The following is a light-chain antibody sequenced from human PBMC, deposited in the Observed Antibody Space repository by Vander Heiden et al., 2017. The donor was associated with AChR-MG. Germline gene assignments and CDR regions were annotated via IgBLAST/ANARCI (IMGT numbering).Light chain of an antibody. V-gene: IGLV3-19*01. Sequence: SSELTQDPAVSVALGQTVRITCQGDSLRSYYASWYQQKPGQAPVRVIYGKNNRPSGIPDRFSGSSSGNTASLTITGAQAEDEADYYCNSRDSSGNHRWVFGGGTKLTVL. CDR1: SLRSYY. CDR3: NSRDSSGNHRWV. CDR2: GKN. J-gene: IGLJ3*02.